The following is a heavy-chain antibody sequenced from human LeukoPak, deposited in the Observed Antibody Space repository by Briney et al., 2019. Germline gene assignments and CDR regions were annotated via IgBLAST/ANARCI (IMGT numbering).Heavy chain of an antibody. Sequence: GGSLRLSCAASGFTLSSHWMSWVRQAPGKGLEWVADIKQGGSEKNYMESVKGRFTISRDYAKNSLYLQINSLRAEDTAIYYCARGPTYGSRSDLLDCWGARNLVTASS. CDR3: ARGPTYGSRSDLLDC. D-gene: IGHD3-10*01. CDR2: IKQGGSEK. V-gene: IGHV3-7*04. CDR1: GFTLSSHW. J-gene: IGHJ4*02.